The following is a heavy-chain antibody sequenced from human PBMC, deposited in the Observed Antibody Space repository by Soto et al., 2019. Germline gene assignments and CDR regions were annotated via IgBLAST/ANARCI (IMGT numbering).Heavy chain of an antibody. CDR2: INWNSGSI. J-gene: IGHJ1*01. Sequence: SLLVPCSASGFTFDDYAMHWVRQVPGKGLEWVSGINWNSGSIGYGDSVKVRFAISRDNAKNSLHLQMNSLSAEDTAFYYCVKDESINWYSGHFRHWGQGTPVTV. CDR1: GFTFDDYA. D-gene: IGHD6-13*01. CDR3: VKDESINWYSGHFRH. V-gene: IGHV3-9*01.